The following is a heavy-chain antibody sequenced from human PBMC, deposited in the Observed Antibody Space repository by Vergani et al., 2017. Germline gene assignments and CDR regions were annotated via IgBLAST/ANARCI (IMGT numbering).Heavy chain of an antibody. J-gene: IGHJ4*02. Sequence: QVQLQESGPGLVKPSQTLSLTCTVSGDSIRSGGYYWSWIRQHPGKGLEWIGYIYYSGSTYYSGSRYYNPSLKSRVTISVDTSKNQFSLTLSSMTAADTAVYYCARAEGPMVRGVILFRKENKHFDYWGQGTLVTVSS. CDR1: GDSIRSGGYY. CDR3: ARAEGPMVRGVILFRKENKHFDY. V-gene: IGHV4-31*03. D-gene: IGHD3-10*01. CDR2: IYYSGSTYYSGSR.